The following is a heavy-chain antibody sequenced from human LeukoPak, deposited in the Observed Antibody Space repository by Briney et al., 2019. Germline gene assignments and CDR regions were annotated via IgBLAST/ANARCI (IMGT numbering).Heavy chain of an antibody. D-gene: IGHD2-2*01. J-gene: IGHJ5*02. CDR3: AREVDCSSTGCYLIDTENWFDP. CDR2: ISSSSSYI. V-gene: IGHV3-21*01. Sequence: PGGSLRLSCAASGFTFSNYAMNWVRQAPGKGLEWVSSISSSSSYIYYADSVKGRFTISRDNAKNSLYLQMNSLRAEDTAVYYCAREVDCSSTGCYLIDTENWFDPWGQGTLVTVSS. CDR1: GFTFSNYA.